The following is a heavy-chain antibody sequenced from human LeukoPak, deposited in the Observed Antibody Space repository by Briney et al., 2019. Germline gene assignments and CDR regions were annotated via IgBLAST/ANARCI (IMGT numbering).Heavy chain of an antibody. D-gene: IGHD6-19*01. CDR1: GGSISSSSYY. J-gene: IGHJ4*02. V-gene: IGHV4-39*07. CDR2: IYYSGST. CDR3: ARAPSSGWYKDFDY. Sequence: SETLSLTCTVSGGSISSSSYYWGWIRQPPGKGLEWIGSIYYSGSTNYNPSLKSRVTISVDTSKNQFSLKLSSVTAADTAVYYCARAPSSGWYKDFDYWGQGTLVTVSS.